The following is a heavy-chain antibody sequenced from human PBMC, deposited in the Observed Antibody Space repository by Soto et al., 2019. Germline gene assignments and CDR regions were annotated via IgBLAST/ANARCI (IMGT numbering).Heavy chain of an antibody. D-gene: IGHD5-18*01. CDR3: ARHVDPTRGSYFAY. J-gene: IGHJ4*02. CDR1: GCASVSCG. CDR2: IYYSGST. V-gene: IGHV4-59*01. Sequence: SETRSVTCRVSGCASVSCGVSWIRQPPGKGLEWIGYIYYSGSTNYNPSLKSRVTISVDTSKNQFSLKLNSVTAADTAVYYCARHVDPTRGSYFAYWGQGTPVPVS.